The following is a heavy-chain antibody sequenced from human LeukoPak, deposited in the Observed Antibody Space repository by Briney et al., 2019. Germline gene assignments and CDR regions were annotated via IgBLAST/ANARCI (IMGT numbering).Heavy chain of an antibody. CDR2: ISAYSGNT. CDR1: GYTFTSYG. J-gene: IGHJ4*02. CDR3: ARARALTGYYNY. Sequence: GASVKVSCKASGYTFTSYGISWVRQAPGQGLEWMGWISAYSGNTNYAQKLQGRVTMTTNTSTNTAYMELRSLRSDDTAMYYCARARALTGYYNYWGQGTLVTVSS. D-gene: IGHD3-9*01. V-gene: IGHV1-18*01.